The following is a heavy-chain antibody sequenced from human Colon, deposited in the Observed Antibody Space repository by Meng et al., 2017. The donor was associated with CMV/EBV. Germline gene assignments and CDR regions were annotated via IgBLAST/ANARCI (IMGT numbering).Heavy chain of an antibody. CDR1: GFTLSSYS. D-gene: IGHD3-22*01. V-gene: IGHV3-21*01. Sequence: GVLKIPCAASGFTLSSYSMNWVRQAPGKGLEGVSSISSSSSYIYYANSVKGRFTISRDNAKNSLYLQMNSLRADDTAVYYCARDAYYDTSGYYSPLHYWGQGTLVTVSS. CDR2: ISSSSSYI. J-gene: IGHJ4*02. CDR3: ARDAYYDTSGYYSPLHY.